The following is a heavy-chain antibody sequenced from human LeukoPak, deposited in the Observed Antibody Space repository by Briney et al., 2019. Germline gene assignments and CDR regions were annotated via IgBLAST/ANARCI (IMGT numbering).Heavy chain of an antibody. Sequence: GGSLRLSCAVSGFTFSSYWMGWVRQAPGKGLEWVSGITNSGENTYYADSVKGRFTISRDNSKNTLFLEMNSLRVEDTAVYYCAKGRGFRVWDPWDNWGQGTPITVSS. V-gene: IGHV3-23*01. D-gene: IGHD3-16*01. CDR2: ITNSGENT. J-gene: IGHJ4*02. CDR3: AKGRGFRVWDPWDN. CDR1: GFTFSSYW.